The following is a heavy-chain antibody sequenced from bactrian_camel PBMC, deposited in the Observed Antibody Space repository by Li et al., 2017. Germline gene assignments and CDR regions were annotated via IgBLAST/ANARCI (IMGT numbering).Heavy chain of an antibody. CDR3: AATSWTMGPACEYEY. CDR1: RNGRGC. V-gene: IGHV3S55*01. D-gene: IGHD3*01. Sequence: HVQLVESGGGSVQAGGSLRLTCEASRNGRGCMGWFRHFPGKEREGVAVMDRDGSTTYADSVKGRFTISRDNAHIILYLQMNNLKPEDTGMYYCAATSWTMGPACEYEYYGQGTQVTVS. CDR2: MDRDGST. J-gene: IGHJ4*01.